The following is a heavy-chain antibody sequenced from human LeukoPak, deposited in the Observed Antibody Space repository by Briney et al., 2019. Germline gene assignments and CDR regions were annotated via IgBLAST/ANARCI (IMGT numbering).Heavy chain of an antibody. CDR3: ARGADLRFLEWLFDY. Sequence: LETLSLTCTVSGGSISSYYWSWIRQPPGKGLEWIGYTYYSGSTNYNPSLKSRVTISVDTSKNQFSLKLSSVTAADTAVYYCARGADLRFLEWLFDYWGQGTLVTVSS. CDR1: GGSISSYY. J-gene: IGHJ4*02. V-gene: IGHV4-59*01. CDR2: TYYSGST. D-gene: IGHD3-3*01.